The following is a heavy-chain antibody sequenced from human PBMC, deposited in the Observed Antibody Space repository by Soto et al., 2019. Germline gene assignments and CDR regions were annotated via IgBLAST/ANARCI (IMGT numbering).Heavy chain of an antibody. D-gene: IGHD2-15*01. J-gene: IGHJ5*02. Sequence: SETLSLTCAVYGGSFSGYYWSWIRQPPGKGLEWIGEINHSGSTNYNPSLKSRVTISVDTSKNQFSLKLSSVTAADTAVYYCARGTRGGYASLWFDPWGQGTLVTVSS. CDR2: INHSGST. V-gene: IGHV4-34*01. CDR3: ARGTRGGYASLWFDP. CDR1: GGSFSGYY.